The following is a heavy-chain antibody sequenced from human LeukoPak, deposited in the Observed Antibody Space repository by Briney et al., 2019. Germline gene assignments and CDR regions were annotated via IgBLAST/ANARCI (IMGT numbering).Heavy chain of an antibody. D-gene: IGHD2-15*01. CDR2: INHSGST. Sequence: PSETLSLTCAVYGGSFSGYYWSWIRQPPGKGLEWIGEINHSGSTNYNPSLKSRVTISVDTSKNQFSLKLTSVTAADTAVYYCARLLYCSGGSCYYWDYWGQGTLVAVSS. CDR1: GGSFSGYY. V-gene: IGHV4-34*01. J-gene: IGHJ4*02. CDR3: ARLLYCSGGSCYYWDY.